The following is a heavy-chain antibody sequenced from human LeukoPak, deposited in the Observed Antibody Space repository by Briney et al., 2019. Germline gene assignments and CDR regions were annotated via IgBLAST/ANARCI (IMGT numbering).Heavy chain of an antibody. D-gene: IGHD2-15*01. CDR3: AREYCSGGSCYSGGGPGFDY. Sequence: GGSLRLSCAASGFTFSSYGMHWVRQAPGKGLEWVTSISYDGNYKYYADSVKGRFTISRDFSKNTLYLQMNSLRAEDTAVYYCAREYCSGGSCYSGGGPGFDYWGQGTLVTVSS. CDR2: ISYDGNYK. J-gene: IGHJ4*02. V-gene: IGHV3-30*03. CDR1: GFTFSSYG.